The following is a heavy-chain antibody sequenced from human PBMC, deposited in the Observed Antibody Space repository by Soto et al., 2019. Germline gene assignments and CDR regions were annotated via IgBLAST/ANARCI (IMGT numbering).Heavy chain of an antibody. V-gene: IGHV1-69*01. D-gene: IGHD2-15*01. CDR1: GGTFSSYA. CDR3: ARDEGYCSGGSCYYYGMDV. Sequence: QVQLVQSGAEVKKPGSSVKVSCKASGGTFSSYAISWVRQAPGHGLEWMGGIIPIFGTANDAQKFQGRVTITADESTSTAYMELSSLRSEDTAVYYCARDEGYCSGGSCYYYGMDVWGQGTTVTVSS. CDR2: IIPIFGTA. J-gene: IGHJ6*02.